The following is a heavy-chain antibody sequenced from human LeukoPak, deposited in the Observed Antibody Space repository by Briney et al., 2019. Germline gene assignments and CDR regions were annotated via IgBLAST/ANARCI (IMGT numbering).Heavy chain of an antibody. CDR2: IYSGGST. CDR1: GFTVSSSY. D-gene: IGHD6-19*01. J-gene: IGHJ4*02. V-gene: IGHV3-53*01. Sequence: GGSLRLSCAAYGFTVSSSYMSWVRQAPGKGLEWVSVIYSGGSTDYADSVKGRFTISRDNSKNTLYLQMNSLRAEDTAVYYCARDTSGWYYFDYWGQGTLVTVSS. CDR3: ARDTSGWYYFDY.